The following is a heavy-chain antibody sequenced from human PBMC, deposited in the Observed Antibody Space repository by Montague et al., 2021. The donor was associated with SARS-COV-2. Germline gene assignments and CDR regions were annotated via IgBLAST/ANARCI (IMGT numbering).Heavy chain of an antibody. CDR2: VHYNGRT. J-gene: IGHJ6*02. Sequence: SETLSLTCTVSGDSISSSSYNWGWISQPPGKGLEWIGSVHYNGRTYYNPSLKSRVTIYVDTSKNQTSLKLTSVTAADTAVYYCARGCLSYFGAGSHCYGMDVWGQGTTVTVSS. CDR3: ARGCLSYFGAGSHCYGMDV. D-gene: IGHD3-10*01. CDR1: GDSISSSSYN. V-gene: IGHV4-39*07.